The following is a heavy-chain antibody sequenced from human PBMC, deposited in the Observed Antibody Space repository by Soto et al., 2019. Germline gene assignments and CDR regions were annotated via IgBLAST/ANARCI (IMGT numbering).Heavy chain of an antibody. CDR3: ARRGSGSYYDY. Sequence: EVQLLESGGGLVQPGGSLRLSCAASGFTFSSYAMRWVRQAPGKGLEWVSAISGSGGSTYYADSVKGRFTISRDNSKNTLYLQMTSRRAEDTAVYYCARRGSGSYYDYWGQGTLVTVSS. CDR1: GFTFSSYA. CDR2: ISGSGGST. J-gene: IGHJ4*02. D-gene: IGHD1-26*01. V-gene: IGHV3-23*01.